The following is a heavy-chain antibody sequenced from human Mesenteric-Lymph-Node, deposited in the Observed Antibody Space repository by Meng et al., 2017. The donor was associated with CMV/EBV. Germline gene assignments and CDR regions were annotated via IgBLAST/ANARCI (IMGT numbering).Heavy chain of an antibody. CDR1: GYTLTGYY. CDR2: ISPYTGKT. CDR3: ARDYYGSAEF. V-gene: IGHV1-18*04. J-gene: IGHJ1*01. Sequence: SCKASGYTLTGYYMHWVRQAPGQGLEWMGWISPYTGKTDYAQKFQGRVALTTDTSTTTAYMELRSLRSDDTAVYYCARDYYGSAEFWGQGTLVTVSS. D-gene: IGHD3-10*01.